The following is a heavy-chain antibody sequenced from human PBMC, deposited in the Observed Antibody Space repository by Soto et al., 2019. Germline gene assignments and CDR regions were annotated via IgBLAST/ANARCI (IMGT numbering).Heavy chain of an antibody. V-gene: IGHV3-23*01. CDR1: GFTLRDYA. Sequence: EVQLLESGGGLVQPGGSLRLSCTASGFTLRDYAMNWVRQAPGMGLAWVSSLSGSGDSAYYAVSVKGRFTISRDNSKNTVYLQMDSLRAADTAVYYCVRNKVPLALAGLDVFDIWGQGTVVTVSS. CDR2: LSGSGDSA. J-gene: IGHJ3*02. CDR3: VRNKVPLALAGLDVFDI. D-gene: IGHD6-19*01.